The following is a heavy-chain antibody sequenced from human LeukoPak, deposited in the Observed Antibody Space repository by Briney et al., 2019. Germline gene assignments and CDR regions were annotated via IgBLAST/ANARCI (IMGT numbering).Heavy chain of an antibody. CDR1: GFTFSSYG. D-gene: IGHD6-13*01. J-gene: IGHJ4*02. CDR2: IRYDGSNK. Sequence: GGSLRLSCAASGFTFSSYGMHWVRQAPGKGLEWVAFIRYDGSNKYYADSVKGRFTISRDNSKNTLYLQMNSLRAEDTAVYYCANFDDGKAAAGTEVDYWGQGTLVTVSS. V-gene: IGHV3-30*02. CDR3: ANFDDGKAAAGTEVDY.